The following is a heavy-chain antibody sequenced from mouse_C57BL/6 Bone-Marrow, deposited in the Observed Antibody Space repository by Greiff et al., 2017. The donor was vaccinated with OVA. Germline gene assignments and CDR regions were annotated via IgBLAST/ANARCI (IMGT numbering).Heavy chain of an antibody. Sequence: DVMLVESGGGLVKPGGSLKLSCAASGFNFSDYGMHWVRQAPETGLEWVAYISSGSSTIYYADTVKGRFTIPRDNATNTLFLPMTRLRSEDTAMYYCARRRGLDYWGQGTTLTVSS. CDR2: ISSGSSTI. CDR3: ARRRGLDY. V-gene: IGHV5-17*01. CDR1: GFNFSDYG. J-gene: IGHJ2*01.